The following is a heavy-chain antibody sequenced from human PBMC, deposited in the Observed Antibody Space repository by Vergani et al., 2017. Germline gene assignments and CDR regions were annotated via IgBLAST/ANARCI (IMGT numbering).Heavy chain of an antibody. CDR1: GFTFSSYN. J-gene: IGHJ4*02. D-gene: IGHD6-13*01. CDR2: ISSSNSYI. Sequence: EVQLVESGGGLVKPGGSLRLSCAASGFTFSSYNMNWVRQAPGKGLEWVSSISSSNSYIYYADSVKGRFTISRDNAKNSLYLQMNSLRAEDTAVYYCARDTDSSSRFDYWGQGTLVTVSS. V-gene: IGHV3-21*01. CDR3: ARDTDSSSRFDY.